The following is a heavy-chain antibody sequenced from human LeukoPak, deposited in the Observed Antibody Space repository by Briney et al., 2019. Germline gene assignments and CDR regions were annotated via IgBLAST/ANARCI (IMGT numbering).Heavy chain of an antibody. CDR1: GGSISSYY. CDR3: ARDRGRMNAFDI. V-gene: IGHV4-59*01. Sequence: SETLSLTCTVSGGSISSYYWSWIRQPPGKGLEWIGYIYYSGSTNYNPSLKSRVTISVDTSKNQFSLKLSSVTAADTAVYYCARDRGRMNAFDIWGQGTMVTVSS. D-gene: IGHD2-8*01. J-gene: IGHJ3*02. CDR2: IYYSGST.